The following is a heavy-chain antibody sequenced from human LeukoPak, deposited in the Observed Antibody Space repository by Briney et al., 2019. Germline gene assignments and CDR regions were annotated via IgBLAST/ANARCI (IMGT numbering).Heavy chain of an antibody. CDR2: IYHSGST. D-gene: IGHD3-3*01. J-gene: IGHJ5*02. CDR1: GGSISSGGYS. CDR3: ARRNAAYYDFWSGGHNWFDP. Sequence: SQTLSLTCAVSGGSISSGGYSWSWIRRPPGKGLEWIGYIYHSGSTYYNPSLKSRVTISVDRSKSQFSLKLSSVTAADTAVYYCARRNAAYYDFWSGGHNWFDPWGQGTLVTVSS. V-gene: IGHV4-30-2*01.